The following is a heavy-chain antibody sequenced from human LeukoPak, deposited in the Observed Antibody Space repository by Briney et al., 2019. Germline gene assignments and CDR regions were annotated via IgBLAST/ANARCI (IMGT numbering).Heavy chain of an antibody. CDR2: FYYSGST. V-gene: IGHV4-39*01. D-gene: IGHD1-26*01. CDR3: ATLSSGSPGY. Sequence: SETLSLTCTVSGGSVSSSGYYWGWIRQPPGKGLEWIGSFYYSGSTYYNPSLKSRVTISVDTSKNQFSLRLRSVTAADTAVYYCATLSSGSPGYWGQGTLVTVFS. J-gene: IGHJ4*02. CDR1: GGSVSSSGYY.